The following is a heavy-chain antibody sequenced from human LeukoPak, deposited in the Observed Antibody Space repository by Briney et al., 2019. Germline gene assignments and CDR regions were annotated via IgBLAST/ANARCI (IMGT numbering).Heavy chain of an antibody. CDR3: AADRAAAGTY. V-gene: IGHV3-74*01. D-gene: IGHD6-13*01. Sequence: PGGSLRLSCAASGFTFSSYAMRWVRQAPGKGLVWVSLISSDGSITTYADSVKGRFTISRDNAKNTLYLQINSLRADDTAVYYCAADRAAAGTYWGEGTLVTVSS. CDR1: GFTFSSYA. CDR2: ISSDGSIT. J-gene: IGHJ4*02.